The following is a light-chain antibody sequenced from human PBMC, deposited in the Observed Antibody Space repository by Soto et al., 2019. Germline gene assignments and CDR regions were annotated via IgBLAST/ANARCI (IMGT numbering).Light chain of an antibody. V-gene: IGKV3-20*01. J-gene: IGKJ2*01. CDR2: GSS. Sequence: EVVLTQSPGTLSLSPGERATLSCRASQSVSNNYLAWYQQKPGQAPRLLIFGSSDRATGIPDRFSGSGPGTDFTLTISRLEPEDFAMYYCQQYGSSPPYTFGLGTKLEIK. CDR1: QSVSNNY. CDR3: QQYGSSPPYT.